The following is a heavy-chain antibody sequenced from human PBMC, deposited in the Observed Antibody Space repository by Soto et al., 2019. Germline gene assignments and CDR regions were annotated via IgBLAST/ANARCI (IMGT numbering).Heavy chain of an antibody. CDR3: AKHGDYGKYFYYIEV. D-gene: IGHD2-21*02. V-gene: IGHV3-21*01. CDR2: ISSSSSYI. Sequence: PGGSLRLSCAASGFTFSSYSMNWVRQAPGKGLEWVSSISSSSSYIYYADSVKGRFTISRDNAKNTLYLQMNSLRAEDTAVYYCAKHGDYGKYFYYIEVWGKGTTVTVSS. CDR1: GFTFSSYS. J-gene: IGHJ6*03.